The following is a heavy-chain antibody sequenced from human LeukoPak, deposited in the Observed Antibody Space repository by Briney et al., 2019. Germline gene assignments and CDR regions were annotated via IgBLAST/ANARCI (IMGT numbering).Heavy chain of an antibody. Sequence: VTDSFKGSGGTFSKYAISGVGQARGKGGEWMGVIIPSFATANYAQKFQGRVTSTADESTNTAYMELSILRSEDTAVYYCARGPITTRSHFDYWGQGTLVTVSS. CDR2: IIPSFATA. J-gene: IGHJ4*02. CDR3: ARGPITTRSHFDY. V-gene: IGHV1-69*01. D-gene: IGHD3-22*01. CDR1: GGTFSKYA.